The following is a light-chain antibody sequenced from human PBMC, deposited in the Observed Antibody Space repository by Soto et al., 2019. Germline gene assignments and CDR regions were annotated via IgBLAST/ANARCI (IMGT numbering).Light chain of an antibody. V-gene: IGKV1-5*03. CDR1: QNIVIW. J-gene: IGKJ2*01. Sequence: DIQMTQSPSTLSASVGDRVSITCRASQNIVIWLAWYQQKPGKAPKRLIYKASSLESGVPSRFNGSGSEAEFTLTSSSLQPDDFATYYCQQCNSYPYTFGQGTKLEIK. CDR3: QQCNSYPYT. CDR2: KAS.